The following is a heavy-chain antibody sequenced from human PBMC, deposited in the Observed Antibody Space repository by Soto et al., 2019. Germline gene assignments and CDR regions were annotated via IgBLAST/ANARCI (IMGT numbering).Heavy chain of an antibody. CDR2: ITGRGDIT. V-gene: IGHV3-23*01. CDR1: GFPLRNYA. CDR3: AVPPWGRTRWYVDR. Sequence: EVQLLGSGGGLVQPGGSLRLSCVASGFPLRNYAMSWVRQAPGKGLEWVSAITGRGDITFYVDSVKGRFTISRDDSKNTPYRQMDSLRAEDTGVYYCAVPPWGRTRWYVDRWGQGTLVTVSS. J-gene: IGHJ4*02. D-gene: IGHD2-2*01.